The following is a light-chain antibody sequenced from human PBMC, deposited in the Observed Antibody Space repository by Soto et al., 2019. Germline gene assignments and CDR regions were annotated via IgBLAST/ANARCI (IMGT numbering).Light chain of an antibody. CDR2: GAS. V-gene: IGKV3-15*01. CDR3: QQYDTWPPA. Sequence: EVLMTQSPATLSVSPGERATLSCRASQSVSSNLAWYQQKPGQAPRLLIYGASTRAPGIPDRFSGSGSGTEFTLTISTLQSEYLAVFFCQQYDTWPPAFGRGTEVEIK. CDR1: QSVSSN. J-gene: IGKJ2*01.